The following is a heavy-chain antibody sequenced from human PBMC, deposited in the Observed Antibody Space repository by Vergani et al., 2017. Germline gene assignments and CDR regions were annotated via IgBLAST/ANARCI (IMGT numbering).Heavy chain of an antibody. D-gene: IGHD6-19*01. CDR3: AKVGRSEVAGTFGAFDI. Sequence: EVQLLESGGDLVQPGGSLRLSCVAPGFTFIMHVMSWVRQAPGKGLEWVSTLSASDRRTHYADSVKGRSTISRDNSKNTLFLHMNSLRPEDTAVYYCAKVGRSEVAGTFGAFDIWGQGTMVTVSS. CDR2: LSASDRRT. CDR1: GFTFIMHV. V-gene: IGHV3-23*01. J-gene: IGHJ3*02.